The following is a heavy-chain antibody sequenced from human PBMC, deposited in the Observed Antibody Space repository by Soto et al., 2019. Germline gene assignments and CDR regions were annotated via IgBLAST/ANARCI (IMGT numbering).Heavy chain of an antibody. Sequence: QVQLVQSVPDVKKPGASVKVSCKASGYTFTTYSFSWVRQAPGQGLEWVGWISTYNGDTNYAQRLQGRVTMTTDTPTSTAYMELRSLRSADTDVYYCARGLYGDYWGQGTLVTVSS. J-gene: IGHJ4*02. V-gene: IGHV1-18*01. CDR2: ISTYNGDT. D-gene: IGHD3-16*01. CDR1: GYTFTTYS. CDR3: ARGLYGDY.